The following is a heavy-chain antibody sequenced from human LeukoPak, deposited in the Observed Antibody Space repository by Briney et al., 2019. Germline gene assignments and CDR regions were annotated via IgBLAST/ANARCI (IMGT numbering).Heavy chain of an antibody. CDR1: GFTFSTYA. D-gene: IGHD6-13*01. CDR2: ISASGGTT. V-gene: IGHV3-23*01. CDR3: AKDKAPGSWHAPSDY. Sequence: GGTLTLSCAASGFTFSTYAMSWICQPPAQALDLVSGISASGGTTYYADSVKGRFTISRDNSKNTLYLQMNSLRGEDTAVYYCAKDKAPGSWHAPSDYWGQGTLVTVSS. J-gene: IGHJ4*02.